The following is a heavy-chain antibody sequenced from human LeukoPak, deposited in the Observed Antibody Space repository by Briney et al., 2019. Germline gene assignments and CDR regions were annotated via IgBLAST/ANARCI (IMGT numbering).Heavy chain of an antibody. D-gene: IGHD2-21*01. J-gene: IGHJ5*02. CDR3: AKEFLRWGFDP. Sequence: PGGSLRLSCSASGFTFKSYAMHWVRQAPGKGLEYVSSINTNGANTYYADSVKGRFTISRDNSRNTVYVQMNSLTPGDTAVYYCAKEFLRWGFDPWGQGTLVTVSS. V-gene: IGHV3-64*05. CDR2: INTNGANT. CDR1: GFTFKSYA.